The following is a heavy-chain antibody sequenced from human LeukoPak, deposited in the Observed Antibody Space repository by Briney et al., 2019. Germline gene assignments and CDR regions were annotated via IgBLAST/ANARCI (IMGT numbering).Heavy chain of an antibody. CDR2: IYPGDSDT. V-gene: IGHV5-51*01. J-gene: IGHJ6*03. CDR1: GYGFTSYW. CDR3: ARASSSWQTYYYYYMDV. Sequence: GESLKISCKGSGYGFTSYWSGWVRQMPGKGLEWMGFIYPGDSDTRYSPSFQGQVTISADKSISTAYLQWSSLKASDTAMYYCARASSSWQTYYYYYMDVWGKGTTVTVSS. D-gene: IGHD6-13*01.